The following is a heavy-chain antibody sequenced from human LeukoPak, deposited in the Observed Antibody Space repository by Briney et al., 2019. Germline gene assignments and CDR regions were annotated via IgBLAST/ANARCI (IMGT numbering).Heavy chain of an antibody. D-gene: IGHD3-22*01. Sequence: GGSLRLSCGASGFTFSRYWMHWVRQAPGKGLVWVSRINTDRSSTSYADSVKGRFTISRDNAKNTLYLQMNSLRAEDTAVYYCARTHYFDSSGYYYYYYAMDVWGQGTTVTVSS. J-gene: IGHJ6*02. CDR2: INTDRSST. CDR3: ARTHYFDSSGYYYYYYAMDV. CDR1: GFTFSRYW. V-gene: IGHV3-74*01.